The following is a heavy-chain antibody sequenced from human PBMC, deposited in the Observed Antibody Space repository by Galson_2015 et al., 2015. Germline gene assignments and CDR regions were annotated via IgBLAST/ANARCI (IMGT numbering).Heavy chain of an antibody. J-gene: IGHJ4*02. D-gene: IGHD3-22*01. Sequence: SLRLSCAASGFTFSTYAMSWVRQAPGKGLEWVSGIGGSGDSTYYADSVKGRFTISRDNSKNTLYLQMNSLRAEDTAVYYCAKDHDSSAYYPAGFFVYWGQGTLVTVSS. V-gene: IGHV3-23*01. CDR1: GFTFSTYA. CDR3: AKDHDSSAYYPAGFFVY. CDR2: IGGSGDST.